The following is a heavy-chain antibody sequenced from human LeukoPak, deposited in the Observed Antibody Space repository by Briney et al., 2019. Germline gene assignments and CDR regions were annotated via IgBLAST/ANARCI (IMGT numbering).Heavy chain of an antibody. Sequence: ASVKVSCKASGYTFTSYYMHWVRQAPGQGLEWMGIINPSGGSTSYAQKFQGRVTMTRNTSISTAYMELSSLRSEDTAVYYCARGGSSIAARPDVDYWGQGTLVTVSS. CDR2: INPSGGST. J-gene: IGHJ4*02. CDR1: GYTFTSYY. V-gene: IGHV1-46*01. CDR3: ARGGSSIAARPDVDY. D-gene: IGHD6-6*01.